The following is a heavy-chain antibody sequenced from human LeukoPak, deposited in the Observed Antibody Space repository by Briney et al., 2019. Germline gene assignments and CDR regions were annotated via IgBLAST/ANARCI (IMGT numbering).Heavy chain of an antibody. CDR3: ARSRIVGATSDEDY. D-gene: IGHD1-26*01. CDR1: GFSLSTSGMC. Sequence: SGPTLVNPTQTLTLTCTFSGFSLSTSGMCVSWIRQPPGKALEWLARIDWDDDKYYSTSLKTRLTISKDTSKNQVVLTMTNMDPVDTATYYCARSRIVGATSDEDYWGQGTLVTVSS. V-gene: IGHV2-70*11. CDR2: IDWDDDK. J-gene: IGHJ4*02.